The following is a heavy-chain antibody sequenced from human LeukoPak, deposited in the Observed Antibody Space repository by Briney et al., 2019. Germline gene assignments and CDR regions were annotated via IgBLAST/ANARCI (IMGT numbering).Heavy chain of an antibody. CDR1: GGSISSYY. J-gene: IGHJ4*02. CDR3: ARDVTYYYDSRGYYSPLDY. Sequence: SETLSLTCTVSGGSISSYYWSWIRQPAGKGLEWIGRIYNSGSTNYNPSLKSRVTMSVDTSQSQFSLKLSSVTAADTAVYYCARDVTYYYDSRGYYSPLDYWGQGILVTVSS. V-gene: IGHV4-4*07. CDR2: IYNSGST. D-gene: IGHD3-22*01.